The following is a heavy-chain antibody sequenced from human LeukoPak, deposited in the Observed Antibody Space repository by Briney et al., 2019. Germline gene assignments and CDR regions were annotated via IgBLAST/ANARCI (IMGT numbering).Heavy chain of an antibody. CDR1: GFTFSSYS. V-gene: IGHV3-48*01. CDR3: ARVDYDFWSGYYTPLVDY. Sequence: PGGSLRLSCAASGFTFSSYSMNWVRQAPGKGLERVSYIRSSSSTIYYADSVKGRFTISRDNAKNSLYLQMNSLRAEDTAVYYCARVDYDFWSGYYTPLVDYWGQGTLVTVSS. CDR2: IRSSSSTI. J-gene: IGHJ4*02. D-gene: IGHD3-3*01.